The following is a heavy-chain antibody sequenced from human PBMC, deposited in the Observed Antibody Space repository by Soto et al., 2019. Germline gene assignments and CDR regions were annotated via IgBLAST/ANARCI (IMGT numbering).Heavy chain of an antibody. CDR2: ISADNVKT. J-gene: IGHJ5*02. D-gene: IGHD1-26*01. Sequence: QVQLVQSGAEVKKPGASVKVSCKASGYTFTRYGITWVRQAPGQGLEWMGWISADNVKTKYAQKIQGRVTMTTDTSTSTAYVELRRLRSDDTAVYYCARLISGTYSDWFDPWGQGTLVTVSS. CDR1: GYTFTRYG. CDR3: ARLISGTYSDWFDP. V-gene: IGHV1-18*01.